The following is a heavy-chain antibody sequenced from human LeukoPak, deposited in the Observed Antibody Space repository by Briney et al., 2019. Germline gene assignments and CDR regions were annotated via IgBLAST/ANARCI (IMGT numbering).Heavy chain of an antibody. J-gene: IGHJ6*03. CDR1: GGTFSSYA. CDR3: ARDPDYDFWSGVYYYYYYMDV. Sequence: SVKVSCKASGGTFSSYAISWVRQAPGQGLEWMGGIIPIFGTANYAQKFQGRVTITADKSTSTAYMELSSLRSEDTAVYYCARDPDYDFWSGVYYYYYYMDVWGKGTTVTVSS. D-gene: IGHD3-3*01. V-gene: IGHV1-69*06. CDR2: IIPIFGTA.